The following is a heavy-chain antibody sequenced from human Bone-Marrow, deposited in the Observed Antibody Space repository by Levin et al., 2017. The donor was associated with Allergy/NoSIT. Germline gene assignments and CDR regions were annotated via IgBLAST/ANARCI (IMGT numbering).Heavy chain of an antibody. CDR2: ISGSGGST. Sequence: LSLTCAASGFTFSSYAMSWVRQAPGKGLEWVSAISGSGGSTYYADSVKGRFTISRDNSKNTLYLQMNSLRAEDTAVYYCAKDESAYYYDSSGYYFGYFDYWGQGTLVTVSS. D-gene: IGHD3-22*01. J-gene: IGHJ4*02. CDR3: AKDESAYYYDSSGYYFGYFDY. CDR1: GFTFSSYA. V-gene: IGHV3-23*01.